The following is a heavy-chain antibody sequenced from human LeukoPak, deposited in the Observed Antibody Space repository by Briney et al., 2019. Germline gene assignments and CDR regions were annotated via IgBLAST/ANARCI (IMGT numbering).Heavy chain of an antibody. CDR3: ARHRERDYYGSGTYGSPFDY. J-gene: IGHJ4*02. CDR2: MYDSGST. D-gene: IGHD3-10*01. V-gene: IGHV4-59*08. Sequence: SETLSLTRTVSGGSISYYYWNWIRQPPGKGLEWIGYMYDSGSTNYNPSLKSRVTISVDKSKSQFSLKLSSVTAADTAVYYCARHRERDYYGSGTYGSPFDYWGQGTLVTVSS. CDR1: GGSISYYY.